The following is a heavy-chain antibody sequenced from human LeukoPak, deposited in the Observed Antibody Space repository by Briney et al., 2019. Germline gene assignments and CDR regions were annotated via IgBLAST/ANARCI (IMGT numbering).Heavy chain of an antibody. Sequence: SETLSLTCAVYGGSFSGYYRSWIRQPPGKGLEWIGEINHSGSTNYNPSLKSRVTISVDTSKNRFSLKLSSVTAADTAVYYCARGPPLRFLDYWGQGTLVTVSS. V-gene: IGHV4-34*01. CDR1: GGSFSGYY. D-gene: IGHD3-3*01. CDR2: INHSGST. J-gene: IGHJ4*02. CDR3: ARGPPLRFLDY.